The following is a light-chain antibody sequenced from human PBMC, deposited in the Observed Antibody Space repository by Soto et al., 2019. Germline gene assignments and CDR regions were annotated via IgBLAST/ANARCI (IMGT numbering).Light chain of an antibody. Sequence: EIVLTQSPGTLSMSPGERVALSCRASQSVSKSFAAWYQQKPGQAPRLLIYGALSRATGIPDRFSGSGYGTDFTLTISRLEPEDFAVYYCLQYGDSFPWTFGQGTKVEIK. J-gene: IGKJ1*01. V-gene: IGKV3-20*01. CDR1: QSVSKSF. CDR2: GAL. CDR3: LQYGDSFPWT.